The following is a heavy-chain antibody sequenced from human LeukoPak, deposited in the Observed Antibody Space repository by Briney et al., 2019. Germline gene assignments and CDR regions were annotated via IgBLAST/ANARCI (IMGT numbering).Heavy chain of an antibody. CDR2: ISGSGGST. J-gene: IGHJ4*02. CDR1: GFTFSSYT. CDR3: AKDLEQGPAAVTTFY. Sequence: GSLRLSCAASGFTFSSYTMSWVRQAPGKGLEWVSAISGSGGSTYYADSVKGRFTISRDNSKNTLYLQMNSLRAEDTAVYYCAKDLEQGPAAVTTFYWGQGTLVTVSS. V-gene: IGHV3-23*01. D-gene: IGHD4-17*01.